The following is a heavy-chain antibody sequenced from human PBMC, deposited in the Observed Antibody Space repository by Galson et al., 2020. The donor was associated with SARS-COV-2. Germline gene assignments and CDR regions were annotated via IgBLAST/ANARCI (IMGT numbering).Heavy chain of an antibody. V-gene: IGHV3-23*03. CDR2: IYSGGSA. D-gene: IGHD3-22*01. CDR3: EAYDRSGYYYSCDY. CDR1: GFTFSNYA. J-gene: IGHJ4*02. Sequence: GESLKISCAASGFTFSNYAMTWVRQAPGKGLEWVSIIYSGGSAYYVDSVKGRFTISRDDSKNTLYLQLNSLRPEDTAVYYCEAYDRSGYYYSCDYWGQGTLGTVSS.